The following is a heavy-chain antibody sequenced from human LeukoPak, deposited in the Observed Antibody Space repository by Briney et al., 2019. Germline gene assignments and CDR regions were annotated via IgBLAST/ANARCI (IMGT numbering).Heavy chain of an antibody. V-gene: IGHV1-2*02. D-gene: IGHD3-10*01. CDR1: GYTFTHYF. CDR3: VRDGGSGSPYDF. CDR2: INPNTVAT. J-gene: IGHJ4*02. Sequence: ASVKVSCKASGYTFTHYFAHWVRQAPGQGLQWMGWINPNTVATSYPQKFQGRVTITRDTCISTAYMELRSLRSDDTAIYYCVRDGGSGSPYDFWGQGTLVTVSS.